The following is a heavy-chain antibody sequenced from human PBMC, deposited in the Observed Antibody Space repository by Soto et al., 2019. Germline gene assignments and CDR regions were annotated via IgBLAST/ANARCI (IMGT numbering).Heavy chain of an antibody. J-gene: IGHJ6*02. Sequence: APVKVSCKASGYTFTSYGISWVRQAPGQGLEWMGGISAYNGNTNYAQKLQGRVTMTTDTSTSTAYMELRSLRSDDTAVYYCASTRVLYYYYGMDVWGQGTTVTVSS. CDR1: GYTFTSYG. V-gene: IGHV1-18*04. D-gene: IGHD6-6*01. CDR3: ASTRVLYYYYGMDV. CDR2: ISAYNGNT.